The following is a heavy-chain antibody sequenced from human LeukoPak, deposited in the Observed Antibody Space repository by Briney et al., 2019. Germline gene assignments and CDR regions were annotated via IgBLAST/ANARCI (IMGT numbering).Heavy chain of an antibody. CDR3: ASAFGYCSSSSCYDF. Sequence: GGSLRLSCAASGFTFSSYSMNWVRQAPGKGLEWVSSISSSSSYIYYADSVKGRFTISRDNAKNSLYLQMNSLRAEDTAVYYCASAFGYCSSSSCYDFWGQGSLVTVSS. CDR1: GFTFSSYS. J-gene: IGHJ4*02. CDR2: ISSSSSYI. V-gene: IGHV3-21*01. D-gene: IGHD2-2*03.